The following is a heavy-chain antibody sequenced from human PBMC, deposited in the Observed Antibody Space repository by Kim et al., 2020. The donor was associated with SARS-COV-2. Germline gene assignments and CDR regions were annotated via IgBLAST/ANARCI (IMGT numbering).Heavy chain of an antibody. CDR1: GFTFSSYQ. CDR3: ARDCGPYYYYGMDV. V-gene: IGHV3-48*03. D-gene: IGHD2-21*01. CDR2: ISSSGSTI. Sequence: GGSLRLSCAASGFTFSSYQMNWVRQAPGKGLEWVSYISSSGSTIYYADSVKGRFTISRDNAKNSLYLQMNSLRAEDTAVYYCARDCGPYYYYGMDVWGQGTTVTVSS. J-gene: IGHJ6*02.